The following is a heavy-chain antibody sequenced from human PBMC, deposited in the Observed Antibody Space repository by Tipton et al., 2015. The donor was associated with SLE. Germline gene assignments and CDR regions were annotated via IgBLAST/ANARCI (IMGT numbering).Heavy chain of an antibody. J-gene: IGHJ4*02. D-gene: IGHD1-26*01. Sequence: TLSLTCTVSGGSISSSGYDWGWIRQPPGKGLEWIGSFYHSGSTYYNPSLKSRVTISVDTSKNQFSLKLSSVTAADTAQYYCARSQGAFGYWGQGTLVTVSS. V-gene: IGHV4-39*07. CDR1: GGSISSSGYD. CDR3: ARSQGAFGY. CDR2: FYHSGST.